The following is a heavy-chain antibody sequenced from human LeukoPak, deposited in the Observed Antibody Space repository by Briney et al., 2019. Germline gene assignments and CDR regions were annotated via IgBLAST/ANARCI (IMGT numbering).Heavy chain of an antibody. J-gene: IGHJ4*02. Sequence: SETLSLTCAVYGRSFSGYYWSWIRQPPGKGLEWIGEINHSGSTNYNPSLKSRVTISVDTSKNQFSLKLSSVTAADTAVYCCARLASAMVNSPLDYWGQGTLVTVSS. D-gene: IGHD5-18*01. CDR1: GRSFSGYY. CDR2: INHSGST. CDR3: ARLASAMVNSPLDY. V-gene: IGHV4-34*01.